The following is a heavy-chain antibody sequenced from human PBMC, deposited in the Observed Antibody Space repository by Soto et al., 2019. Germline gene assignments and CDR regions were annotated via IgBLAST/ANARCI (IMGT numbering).Heavy chain of an antibody. V-gene: IGHV3-23*01. Sequence: VQLWQSGGDLGQPGGSLRLSCTASTFNFNVYSMTWVRQPPGKGLEWVAAISSSSGATTYYAESVKGRFTISRDNSKNTLVLQLNSLRGEDTAMYYCAQMDTMTTSAFDVWGPGAMVTVSS. CDR2: ISSSSGATT. CDR1: TFNFNVYS. D-gene: IGHD5-12*01. J-gene: IGHJ3*01. CDR3: AQMDTMTTSAFDV.